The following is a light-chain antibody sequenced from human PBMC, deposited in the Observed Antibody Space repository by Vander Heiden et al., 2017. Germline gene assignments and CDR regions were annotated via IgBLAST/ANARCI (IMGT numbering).Light chain of an antibody. Sequence: QSVVTQSPSASGTPGQRVTISCSGTNSNIGRNYVLWYQQLPGAAPTLLIYHNHHRPSGVPDRFSTSKSGTSASLAISGLRSEDEADYYCATWDDSLVAWVFGGGTKLTVL. CDR3: ATWDDSLVAWV. J-gene: IGLJ3*02. CDR2: HNH. V-gene: IGLV1-47*01. CDR1: NSNIGRNY.